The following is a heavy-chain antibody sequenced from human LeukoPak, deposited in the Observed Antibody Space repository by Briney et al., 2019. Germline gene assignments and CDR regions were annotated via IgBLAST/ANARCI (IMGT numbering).Heavy chain of an antibody. CDR3: ARDQYSGSLDY. V-gene: IGHV4-4*07. J-gene: IGHJ4*02. CDR1: GGSISSYY. Sequence: SETLSLTCTFSGGSISSYYWNWIRQPPGKGLEWIGRFYSTGSTNYNPSLKSRVTMSVDTSKNQFSLKLSSVTAADTAVYYCARDQYSGSLDYWGQGTLVTVSS. CDR2: FYSTGST. D-gene: IGHD1-26*01.